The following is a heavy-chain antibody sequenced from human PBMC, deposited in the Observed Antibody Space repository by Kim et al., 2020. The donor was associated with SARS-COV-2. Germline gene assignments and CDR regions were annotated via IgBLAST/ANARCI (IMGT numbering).Heavy chain of an antibody. CDR2: VSHSGDT. D-gene: IGHD3-10*01. J-gene: IGHJ6*03. CDR3: ARGKYFGLYYYSYMDV. CDR1: DESFTGHY. Sequence: SDTLSLTCVVHDESFTGHYWSWVRQPPGKGLEWIGEVSHSGDTKYNPSLDSRVTISLDTSKKQFSLILSSVTAADTAVYFCARGKYFGLYYYSYMDVWGKGTTVAVSS. V-gene: IGHV4-34*01.